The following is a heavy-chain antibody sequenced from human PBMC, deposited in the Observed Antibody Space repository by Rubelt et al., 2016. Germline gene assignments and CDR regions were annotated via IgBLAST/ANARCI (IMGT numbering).Heavy chain of an antibody. D-gene: IGHD2-8*01. Sequence: QVQLQQWGAGLLKPSETLSLTCAVYGGSFSGYYWSWIRQPPGKGLEWIGELNHSGSTNYNPSLKSRVTISVDTSKNQFSLKLSSVTAADTAVYYCARHRLLMVYARYYYYGMDVWGQGTTVTVSS. CDR1: GGSFSGYY. V-gene: IGHV4-34*01. J-gene: IGHJ6*02. CDR3: ARHRLLMVYARYYYYGMDV. CDR2: LNHSGST.